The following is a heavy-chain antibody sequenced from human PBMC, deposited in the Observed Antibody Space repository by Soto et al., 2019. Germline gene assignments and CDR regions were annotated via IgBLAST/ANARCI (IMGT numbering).Heavy chain of an antibody. CDR3: ARDATRASSAGYCSSTSCYQRYNWFDP. V-gene: IGHV1-2*04. CDR2: INPNSGGT. Sequence: ASVKVSCKASGYTFTGYYMHWVRQAPGQGLEWMGWINPNSGGTNYAQKFQGWVTMTRDTSISTAYMELSRLRSDDTAVYYCARDATRASSAGYCSSTSCYQRYNWFDPWGQGTLVTVSS. J-gene: IGHJ5*02. D-gene: IGHD2-2*03. CDR1: GYTFTGYY.